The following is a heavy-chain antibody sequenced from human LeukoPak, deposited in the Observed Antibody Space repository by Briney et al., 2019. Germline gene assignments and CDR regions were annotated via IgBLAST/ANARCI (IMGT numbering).Heavy chain of an antibody. CDR1: GYSFTSYW. CDR3: ARPWGMERAASDPYYFDY. CDR2: IYPGDSDT. D-gene: IGHD6-13*01. Sequence: PGESLKISCKGSGYSFTSYWIGWVRQMPGKGLEWMGIIYPGDSDTRYSPSFQGQVTISADKSISTAYLQWSSLKASDTAMYYCARPWGMERAASDPYYFDYWGQGTLVTVSS. V-gene: IGHV5-51*01. J-gene: IGHJ4*02.